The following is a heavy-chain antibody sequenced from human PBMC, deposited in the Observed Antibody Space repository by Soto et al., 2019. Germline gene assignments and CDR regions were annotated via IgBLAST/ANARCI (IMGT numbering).Heavy chain of an antibody. D-gene: IGHD5-12*01. V-gene: IGHV3-33*01. CDR1: GFTFSSYG. J-gene: IGHJ4*02. CDR2: IWYDGSNK. CDR3: ARDVEMATIPDY. Sequence: GGSLRLSCAASGFTFSSYGMHWVRQAPGKGLEWVAVIWYDGSNKYYADSVKGRFTISRDNSKNTLYLQMNSLRAEDTAVYYCARDVEMATIPDYWGQGTLVTVSS.